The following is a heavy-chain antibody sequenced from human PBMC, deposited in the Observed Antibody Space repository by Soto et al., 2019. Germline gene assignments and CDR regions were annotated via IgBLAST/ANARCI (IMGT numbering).Heavy chain of an antibody. D-gene: IGHD6-13*01. CDR1: GFSLSTSGVG. CDR2: IYWDDDK. J-gene: IGHJ1*01. V-gene: IGHV2-5*02. CDR3: AHRRPAPGTWYFHH. Sequence: SGPTLVNPTQTLTLTCTFSGFSLSTSGVGVGWIRQPPGKALEWLALIYWDDDKRYSPSLRKRLTVTKDTSKNQVVLTMTNLEPVDTATYYCAHRRPAPGTWYFHHWGQGTLVTVSS.